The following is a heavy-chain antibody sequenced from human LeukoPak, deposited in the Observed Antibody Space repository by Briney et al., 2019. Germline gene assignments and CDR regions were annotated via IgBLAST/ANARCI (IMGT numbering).Heavy chain of an antibody. J-gene: IGHJ6*03. D-gene: IGHD5-18*01. V-gene: IGHV3-49*04. CDR3: TRGLDTAMAYYYYYMDV. CDR2: IRSKAYGGTT. Sequence: GGSLRLSCTASGFTFGDYAMSWVRQAPGKGLEWVGFIRSKAYGGTTEYAASVKGRFTISRDDSKSIAYLQMNSLKTKDTAVYYCTRGLDTAMAYYYYYMDVWGRGTTVTVSS. CDR1: GFTFGDYA.